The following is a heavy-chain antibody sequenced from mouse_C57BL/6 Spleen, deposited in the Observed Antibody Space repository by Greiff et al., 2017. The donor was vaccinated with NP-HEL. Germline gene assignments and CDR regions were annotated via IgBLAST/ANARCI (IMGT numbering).Heavy chain of an antibody. V-gene: IGHV5-4*01. J-gene: IGHJ3*01. D-gene: IGHD4-1*01. CDR3: ARDGLGAWFAY. CDR2: ISDGGSYT. Sequence: EVMLVESGGGLVKPGGSLKLSCAASGFTFSSYAMSWVRQTPEKRLEWVATISDGGSYTYYPDNVKGRFTISRDNAKNNLYLQMSHLKSEDTAVYYCARDGLGAWFAYWGQGTLVTVSA. CDR1: GFTFSSYA.